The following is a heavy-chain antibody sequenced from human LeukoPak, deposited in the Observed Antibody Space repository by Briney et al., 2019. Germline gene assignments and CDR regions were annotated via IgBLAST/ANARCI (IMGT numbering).Heavy chain of an antibody. D-gene: IGHD3-3*01. V-gene: IGHV4-34*01. CDR1: GGSFSGYY. CDR2: INHSGST. Sequence: PSETLSLTCAVYGGSFSGYYWSWIRQPPGKGLEWIGEINHSGSTNYNPSLKSRVTISVDTSKNQFSLKLSSVTAADTAVYYCARTRFNDYDYWGQGTLVTVSS. J-gene: IGHJ4*02. CDR3: ARTRFNDYDY.